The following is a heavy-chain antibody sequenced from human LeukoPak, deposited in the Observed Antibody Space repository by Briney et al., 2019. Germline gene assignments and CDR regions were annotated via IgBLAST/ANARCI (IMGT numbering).Heavy chain of an antibody. CDR1: GGSISSSSYY. CDR2: IYYSGGT. D-gene: IGHD3-22*01. V-gene: IGHV4-39*01. CDR3: AMVMWLVDP. J-gene: IGHJ5*02. Sequence: SETLSLTCTVSGGSISSSSYYWGWIRQPPGKGLEWIGSIYYSGGTYYNPSLKSRVTISVDTSKNQFSLKLSSVTAADTAVYYCAMVMWLVDPWGQGTLVTVSS.